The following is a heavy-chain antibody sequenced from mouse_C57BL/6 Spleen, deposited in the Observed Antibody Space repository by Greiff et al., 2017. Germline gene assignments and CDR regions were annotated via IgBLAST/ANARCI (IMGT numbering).Heavy chain of an antibody. CDR2: ISSGGDYI. CDR3: TRYYGNYRYFDY. D-gene: IGHD2-1*01. CDR1: GFTFSSYA. Sequence: DVMLVESGEGLVKPGGSLKLSCAASGFTFSSYAMSWVRQTPEKRLEWVAYISSGGDYIYYADTVKGRFTISRDNARNTLYLQMSSLKSEDTAMYYCTRYYGNYRYFDYWGQGTTLTVSS. V-gene: IGHV5-9-1*02. J-gene: IGHJ2*01.